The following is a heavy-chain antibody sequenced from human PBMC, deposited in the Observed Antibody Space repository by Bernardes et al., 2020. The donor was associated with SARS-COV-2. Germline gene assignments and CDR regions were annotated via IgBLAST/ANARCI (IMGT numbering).Heavy chain of an antibody. CDR1: TGSRSRYS. D-gene: IGHD3-3*01. Sequence: SESLSLARTVATGSRSRYSASWIRQPAGKGLEWNGYIEYSGSTNYNTTPKRQVTISVDTSKNQFSLKLSSVTAADTAVYCGARAPRITIFGGVIIDYYGMDVWGQGTTVTFSS. J-gene: IGHJ6*02. CDR2: IEYSGST. CDR3: ARAPRITIFGGVIIDYYGMDV. V-gene: IGHV4-59*01.